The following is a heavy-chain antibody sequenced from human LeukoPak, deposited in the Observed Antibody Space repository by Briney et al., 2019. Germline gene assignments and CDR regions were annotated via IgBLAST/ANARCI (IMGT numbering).Heavy chain of an antibody. Sequence: GGSLRLSCAASGFTFDDYGMSWVRHAPGKGLEWVSGINWNGGSTGYADSVKGRFTISRDNAKNSLYLQMNSLRAEDTALYYCAREGGIAAAASGAFDIWGQGTMVTVSS. CDR2: INWNGGST. CDR3: AREGGIAAAASGAFDI. CDR1: GFTFDDYG. D-gene: IGHD6-13*01. V-gene: IGHV3-20*04. J-gene: IGHJ3*02.